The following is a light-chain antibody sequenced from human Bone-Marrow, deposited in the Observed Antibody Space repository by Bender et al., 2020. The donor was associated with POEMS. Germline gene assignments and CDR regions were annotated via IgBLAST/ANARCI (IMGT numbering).Light chain of an antibody. J-gene: IGLJ1*01. V-gene: IGLV1-44*01. CDR1: GSNIGGYP. CDR2: TNN. Sequence: QSVLTQPPSASGTPGQRVTISCSGSGSNIGGYPVNWYQQLPGTAPRLLIYTNNERPSGISRRFSGSKSGNTASLTISGLQAADEAHYYCSSYTKQYALGVFGTGTKVTVL. CDR3: SSYTKQYALGV.